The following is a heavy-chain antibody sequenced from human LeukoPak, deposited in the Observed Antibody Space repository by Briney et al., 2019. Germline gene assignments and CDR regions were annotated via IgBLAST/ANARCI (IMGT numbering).Heavy chain of an antibody. CDR2: ISYDGSNK. D-gene: IGHD6-13*01. Sequence: PGGSLRLSCAASGFTFSSYAMHWVRQAPGKGLEWVAVISYDGSNKYYADSVKGRFTISRDNSKNTLYLQMNSLRAEDTAVYYCARDEAGVLDYWGQGTLVTVSS. J-gene: IGHJ4*02. CDR1: GFTFSSYA. V-gene: IGHV3-30-3*01. CDR3: ARDEAGVLDY.